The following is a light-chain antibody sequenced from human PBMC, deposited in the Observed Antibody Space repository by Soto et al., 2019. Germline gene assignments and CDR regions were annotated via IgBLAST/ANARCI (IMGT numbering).Light chain of an antibody. V-gene: IGKV3-11*01. CDR3: QQYGSSGT. CDR1: QSVGTS. J-gene: IGKJ1*01. Sequence: DIVLTQSPATLSLSPWERATLSCRASQSVGTSLAWYQQKPGQAPRLLIYEISNRATGVPARFSGSGSGTDFTLTISSLEPEDFAVYYCQQYGSSGTFGQGTKVDIK. CDR2: EIS.